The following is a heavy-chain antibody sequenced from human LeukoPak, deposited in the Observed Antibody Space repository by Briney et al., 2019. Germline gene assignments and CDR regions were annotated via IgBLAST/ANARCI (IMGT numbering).Heavy chain of an antibody. D-gene: IGHD6-13*01. Sequence: SGTLSLTCAVSGGSISSSNWWSWVRQPPGKGLEWIGEIYLSGSTNYNPSLKSRVTISVDKSKNQFSLKLSSVTAADTAVYYCARSWYGGSYYFDYWGQGTLVTVSS. V-gene: IGHV4-4*02. CDR1: GGSISSSNW. CDR3: ARSWYGGSYYFDY. CDR2: IYLSGST. J-gene: IGHJ4*02.